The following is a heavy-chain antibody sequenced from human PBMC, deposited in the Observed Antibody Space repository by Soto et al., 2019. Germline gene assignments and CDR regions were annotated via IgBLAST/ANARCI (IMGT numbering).Heavy chain of an antibody. Sequence: VASVKVSCKASGYTFTSYDINWVRQATGQGLEWMGWMNPNSGNTGYAQKFQGRVTMTRNTSISTAYMELSSLRSEDTAVYYCAKSMTTVTSIYYYYGMDVWGQGTTVTVSS. CDR3: AKSMTTVTSIYYYYGMDV. J-gene: IGHJ6*02. D-gene: IGHD4-17*01. CDR1: GYTFTSYD. CDR2: MNPNSGNT. V-gene: IGHV1-8*01.